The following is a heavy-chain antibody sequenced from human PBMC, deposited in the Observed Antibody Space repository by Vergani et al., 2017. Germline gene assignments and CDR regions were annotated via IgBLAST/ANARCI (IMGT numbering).Heavy chain of an antibody. J-gene: IGHJ6*03. CDR1: GFTFSTYA. D-gene: IGHD2-21*01. V-gene: IGHV3-33*01. Sequence: QVQLVESGGGVVQPGRSLRLSCTSSGFTFSTYAMHWVRQAPGKGLEWVAIINYDGSKKYYADSVKGRFTISRDNSRNTLDLLMSSLRAEDTAIYYCVREGSYCGSTTCRNPSYVYYYHMDVWGEGTTVTVSS. CDR2: INYDGSKK. CDR3: VREGSYCGSTTCRNPSYVYYYHMDV.